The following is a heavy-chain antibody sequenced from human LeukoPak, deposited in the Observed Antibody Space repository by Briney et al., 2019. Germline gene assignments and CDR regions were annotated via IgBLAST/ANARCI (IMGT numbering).Heavy chain of an antibody. Sequence: PGGSLRLSCVGSGFTFSRYSMNWVRQAPGKGLEWVSSISSSSSYIYYADSVKGRFTISRDNSKNTLYLQMNSLRAEDTAVYYCAKGITMIVVAYAFDIWGQGTMVTVSS. CDR2: ISSSSSYI. CDR3: AKGITMIVVAYAFDI. J-gene: IGHJ3*02. D-gene: IGHD3-22*01. V-gene: IGHV3-21*01. CDR1: GFTFSRYS.